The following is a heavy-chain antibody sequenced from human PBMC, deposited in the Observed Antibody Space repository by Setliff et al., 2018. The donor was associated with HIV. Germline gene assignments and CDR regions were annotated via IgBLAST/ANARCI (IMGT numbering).Heavy chain of an antibody. D-gene: IGHD4-17*01. J-gene: IGHJ4*02. Sequence: SETLSLTCTVSGDSITGSHYYWGWIRQPPGKGLEWIGSLDYSGTTYYNPSLKSRVSLSVDTSKNQFSLRLSAVTAADTAVYYCASLTDYGGDSGSHWGQGTLVTVSS. CDR3: ASLTDYGGDSGSH. CDR1: GDSITGSHYY. CDR2: LDYSGTT. V-gene: IGHV4-39*07.